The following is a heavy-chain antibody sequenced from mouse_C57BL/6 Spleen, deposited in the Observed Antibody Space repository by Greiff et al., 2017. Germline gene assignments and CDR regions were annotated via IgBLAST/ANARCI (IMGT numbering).Heavy chain of an antibody. V-gene: IGHV1-54*01. D-gene: IGHD2-5*01. CDR3: ARSVGSNSAWFAY. Sequence: VQLQQSGAELVRPGPSVTVSCKASGYAFTNYLIEWVKQRPGQGLEWIGVINPGSGGTNYNEKLKGKATLTADKSSSPAYMQISSLTAEDSAVYFCARSVGSNSAWFAYWGQGTLVTVSA. CDR2: INPGSGGT. J-gene: IGHJ3*01. CDR1: GYAFTNYL.